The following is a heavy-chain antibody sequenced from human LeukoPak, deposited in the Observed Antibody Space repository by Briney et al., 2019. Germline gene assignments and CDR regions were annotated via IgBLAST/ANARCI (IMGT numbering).Heavy chain of an antibody. CDR2: IYYSVST. V-gene: IGHV4-59*01. CDR1: GGSISSYY. CDR3: ARYVWGSYPTFEDY. J-gene: IGHJ4*02. D-gene: IGHD3-16*02. Sequence: SETLSLTCTVSGGSISSYYWSWIRQPPGKGLEWIGYIYYSVSTNYNPSLKSRVTISVDTSKNKFSLKLSSVTAADTAVYYCARYVWGSYPTFEDYWGQGTLVTVSS.